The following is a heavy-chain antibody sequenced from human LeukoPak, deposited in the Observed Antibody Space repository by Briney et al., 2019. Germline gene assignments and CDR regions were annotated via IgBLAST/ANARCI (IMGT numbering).Heavy chain of an antibody. J-gene: IGHJ4*02. CDR3: AKVSKQLELPAEANFDY. D-gene: IGHD1-1*01. Sequence: GGSLRLSCAASGFTFSSYAMSWVRQAPGKGLEWVSAISGSGGSTYYADSVKGRFTISRDNSKNTLYLQMNSLKAEDTAVYYCAKVSKQLELPAEANFDYWGQGTLVTVSS. V-gene: IGHV3-23*01. CDR2: ISGSGGST. CDR1: GFTFSSYA.